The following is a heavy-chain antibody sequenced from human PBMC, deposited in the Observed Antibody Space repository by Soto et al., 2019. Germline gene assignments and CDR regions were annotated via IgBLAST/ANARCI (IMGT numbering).Heavy chain of an antibody. Sequence: GESLKISCKGSGYSFTSYWIGWVRQMPGKGLEWMGIIYPGDSDTRYSPSFQGQVTISADKSISTAYLQWSSLKASDTAMYYCAREFYDSSGYSDYFDYWGQGTLVTVSS. V-gene: IGHV5-51*01. CDR2: IYPGDSDT. CDR1: GYSFTSYW. J-gene: IGHJ4*02. D-gene: IGHD3-22*01. CDR3: AREFYDSSGYSDYFDY.